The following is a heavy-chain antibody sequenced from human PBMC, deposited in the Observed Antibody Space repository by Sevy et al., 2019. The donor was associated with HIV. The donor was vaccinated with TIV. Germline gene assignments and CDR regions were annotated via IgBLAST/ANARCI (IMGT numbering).Heavy chain of an antibody. Sequence: ASVKVSCKASGGTFSSYAINWVRQAPGQGLEWMGGIIHIFGTANYAQKFQGRVTITADESTSTAYMELSRLRSEDTAVYSCARGYTSSWGYAFDIWGQGTMVTVSS. CDR3: ARGYTSSWGYAFDI. CDR1: GGTFSSYA. CDR2: IIHIFGTA. D-gene: IGHD6-13*01. V-gene: IGHV1-69*13. J-gene: IGHJ3*02.